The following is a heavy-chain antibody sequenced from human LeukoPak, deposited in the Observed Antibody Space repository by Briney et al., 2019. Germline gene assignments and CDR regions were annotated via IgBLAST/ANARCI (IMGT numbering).Heavy chain of an antibody. Sequence: PGASLRLSCAASGFTFSSYAMSWVRQAPGKGLEWVSAISGSGGSTYYADSVKGRFTISRDNSKNTLYLQMNSLRAEGTAVYYCAKGGYCSSTSRYSSSDYWGQGTLVTVSS. J-gene: IGHJ4*02. V-gene: IGHV3-23*01. CDR3: AKGGYCSSTSRYSSSDY. D-gene: IGHD2-2*01. CDR1: GFTFSSYA. CDR2: ISGSGGST.